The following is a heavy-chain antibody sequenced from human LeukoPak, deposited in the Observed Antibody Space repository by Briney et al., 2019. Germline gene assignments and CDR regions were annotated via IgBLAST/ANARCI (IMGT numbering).Heavy chain of an antibody. CDR1: GGSISSSSYY. CDR3: AGRGSSGYYVGY. J-gene: IGHJ4*02. D-gene: IGHD3-22*01. V-gene: IGHV4-39*07. CDR2: IYYSGST. Sequence: SETLSLTCTVSGGSISSSSYYWGWIRQPPGKGLEWIGSIYYSGSTYYNPSLKSRVTISVDTSKNQFSLKLSSVTAADTAVYYCAGRGSSGYYVGYWGQGTLVTVSS.